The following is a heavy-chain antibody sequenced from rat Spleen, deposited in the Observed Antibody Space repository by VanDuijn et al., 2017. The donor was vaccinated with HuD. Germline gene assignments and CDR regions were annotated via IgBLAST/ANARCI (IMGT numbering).Heavy chain of an antibody. V-gene: IGHV5S13*01. CDR3: ARQYYGYTD. J-gene: IGHJ3*01. CDR2: ISTSGGST. D-gene: IGHD1-9*01. Sequence: EVQLVESGGGLVQPGRSLKLSCAASGFSFSKFGMAWVRQAPTKGLEWVASISTSGGSTYYRDSVKGRFTGSRDNAKSTLYLQMDSLRSEDTASYYCARQYYGYTDWGQGTLVTVSS. CDR1: GFSFSKFG.